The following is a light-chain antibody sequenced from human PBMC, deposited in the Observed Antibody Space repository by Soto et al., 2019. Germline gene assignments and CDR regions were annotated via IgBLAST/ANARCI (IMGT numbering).Light chain of an antibody. CDR3: QKYNRTPRT. CDR1: QGISDY. CDR2: EAS. Sequence: DIQMTQSPSSLSASVGDRVTITCRASQGISDYLAWYQQKPGKVPKLLIYEASTLQSGVPSRFSGSGSGTDFTLTISSLQPEDVATYYCQKYNRTPRTFGQGTRVEIK. V-gene: IGKV1-27*01. J-gene: IGKJ1*01.